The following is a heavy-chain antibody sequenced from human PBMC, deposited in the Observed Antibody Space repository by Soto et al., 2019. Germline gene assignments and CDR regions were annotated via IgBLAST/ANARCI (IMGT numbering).Heavy chain of an antibody. J-gene: IGHJ4*02. CDR3: AREVRYDFWSGYYTGGYFDY. CDR2: ISSSSSYI. D-gene: IGHD3-3*01. CDR1: GFTFSSYS. Sequence: GSLRLSCAASGFTFSSYSMNWVRQAPGKGLEWVSSISSSSSYIYYADSVKGRFTISRDNAKNSLYLQMNSLRAEDTAVYYCAREVRYDFWSGYYTGGYFDYWGQGTLVTVSS. V-gene: IGHV3-21*04.